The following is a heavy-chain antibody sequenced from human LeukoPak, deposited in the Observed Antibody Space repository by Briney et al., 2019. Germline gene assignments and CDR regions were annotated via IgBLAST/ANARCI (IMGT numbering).Heavy chain of an antibody. J-gene: IGHJ4*02. CDR2: ISYDGSNK. CDR3: AKARYDGEVMIAATDY. D-gene: IGHD2-15*01. CDR1: GFTFSSYG. V-gene: IGHV3-30*18. Sequence: GRSLRLSCAASGFTFSSYGMHWVRQAPGKGLEWVAFISYDGSNKYYADSVKGRFTISRDNSKNTLYLQMNNLRADDTAVYYCAKARYDGEVMIAATDYWGQGTLVTVSS.